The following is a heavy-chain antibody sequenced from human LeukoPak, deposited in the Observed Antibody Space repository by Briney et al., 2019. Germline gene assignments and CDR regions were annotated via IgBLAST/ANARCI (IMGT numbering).Heavy chain of an antibody. D-gene: IGHD1-26*01. CDR2: INHSGST. Sequence: PSETLSLTCAVYGGSFSGYYWSWIRQPPGKGLEWIGEINHSGSTNYNPSLKSRVTISVDTSKNQFSLKLSSVTAADTAVYYCARGSRRSVKNYGMDVWGQGTTVTVSS. V-gene: IGHV4-34*01. CDR3: ARGSRRSVKNYGMDV. J-gene: IGHJ6*02. CDR1: GGSFSGYY.